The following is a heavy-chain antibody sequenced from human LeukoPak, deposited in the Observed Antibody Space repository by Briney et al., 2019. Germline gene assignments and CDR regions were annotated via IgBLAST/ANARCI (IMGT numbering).Heavy chain of an antibody. Sequence: SETLSLTCAVYGGSFSGYYWSWIRQPPGKGLEWIGEISHSGSTNYNPSLKSRVTISVDTSKNQFSLKLSSVTAADTAVYYCARAQRYCSGGSCYVDAFDIWGQGTMVTVSS. D-gene: IGHD2-15*01. CDR3: ARAQRYCSGGSCYVDAFDI. V-gene: IGHV4-34*01. J-gene: IGHJ3*02. CDR2: ISHSGST. CDR1: GGSFSGYY.